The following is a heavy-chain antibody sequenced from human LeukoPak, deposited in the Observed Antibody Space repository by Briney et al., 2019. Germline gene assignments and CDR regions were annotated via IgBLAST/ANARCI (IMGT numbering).Heavy chain of an antibody. CDR2: IYYSGST. CDR3: ARGRKSTYYYDSSGYSTTANHFDY. D-gene: IGHD3-22*01. CDR1: GGSFSGYY. Sequence: SETLSLTCAVYGGSFSGYYWGWIRQPPGKGLEWIGSIYYSGSTYYNPSLKSRVTISVDTSKNQFSLKLSSVTAADTAVYYCARGRKSTYYYDSSGYSTTANHFDYWGQGTLVTVSS. J-gene: IGHJ4*02. V-gene: IGHV4-34*01.